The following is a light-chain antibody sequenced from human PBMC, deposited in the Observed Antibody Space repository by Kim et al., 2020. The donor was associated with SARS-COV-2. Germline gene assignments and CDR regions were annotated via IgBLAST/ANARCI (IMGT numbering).Light chain of an antibody. CDR1: QSVSGN. J-gene: IGKJ1*01. CDR3: HQYINWWT. Sequence: EVVMTQSPGTVSVSPGERATLSCRASQSVSGNLAWYQHKPGQDPRLLIYSASTRASDVPARFSGSGSGTEYTLTISSLQSEDIGIYYCHQYINWWTFGQGTKVDIK. V-gene: IGKV3-15*01. CDR2: SAS.